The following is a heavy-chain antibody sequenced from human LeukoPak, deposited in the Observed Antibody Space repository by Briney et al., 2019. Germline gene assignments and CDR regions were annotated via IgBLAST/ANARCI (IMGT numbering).Heavy chain of an antibody. D-gene: IGHD6-19*01. CDR3: AGDSGAGPLDY. CDR2: IWYDGSNK. Sequence: PGGSLRLSCAASGFTFSSYGMHWVRQAPGKGLEWVAVIWYDGSNKYYADSVKGRFTISRDNSKNTLYLQMNSLRAEDTAVYYCAGDSGAGPLDYWGQGTLVTVSS. CDR1: GFTFSSYG. J-gene: IGHJ4*02. V-gene: IGHV3-33*01.